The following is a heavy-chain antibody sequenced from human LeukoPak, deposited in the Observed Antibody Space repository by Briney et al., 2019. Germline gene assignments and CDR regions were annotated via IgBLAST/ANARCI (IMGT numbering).Heavy chain of an antibody. V-gene: IGHV4-34*01. CDR3: ARLDIKRSSWYVDPQSHYGMDV. CDR1: GGSFSGYY. CDR2: INHSGST. Sequence: SETLSLTCAVYGGSFSGYYWSWIRQPPGKGLEWIGEINHSGSTNYNPSLKSRVTISVDTSKNQFSLKLSSVTAADTAVYYCARLDIKRSSWYVDPQSHYGMDVWGQRTTVSASS. J-gene: IGHJ6*01. D-gene: IGHD6-13*01.